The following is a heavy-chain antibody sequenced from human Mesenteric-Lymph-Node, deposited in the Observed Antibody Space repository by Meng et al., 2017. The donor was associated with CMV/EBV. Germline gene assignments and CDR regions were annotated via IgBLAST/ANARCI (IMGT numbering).Heavy chain of an antibody. V-gene: IGHV3-15*01. CDR2: IKSKTEGGTT. CDR3: ARGFAKYGDYPVYYFDY. CDR1: GFTFSNAW. Sequence: GGSLRLSCAASGFTFSNAWMIWVRQAPGKGLEWVGHIKSKTEGGTTDYAAPVRGRFTISRDNSKNTLYLQMNSLRAEDTAVYYCARGFAKYGDYPVYYFDYWGQGTLVTVSS. J-gene: IGHJ4*02. D-gene: IGHD4-17*01.